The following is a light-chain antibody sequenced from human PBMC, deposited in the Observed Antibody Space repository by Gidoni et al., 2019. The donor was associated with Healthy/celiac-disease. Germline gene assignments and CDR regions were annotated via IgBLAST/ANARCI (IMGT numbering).Light chain of an antibody. Sequence: DIMMTQSPDSLAVSLGERATINCKSSQTVLHSSSHKNFLAWYQQRPGQPPKLLISWASTRESGVPDRFSGSGSGTDFTLTISSLQAEDVAVYYCQQYYGIPLTFGGGTKVEIK. CDR3: QQYYGIPLT. J-gene: IGKJ4*01. CDR1: QTVLHSSSHKNF. V-gene: IGKV4-1*01. CDR2: WAS.